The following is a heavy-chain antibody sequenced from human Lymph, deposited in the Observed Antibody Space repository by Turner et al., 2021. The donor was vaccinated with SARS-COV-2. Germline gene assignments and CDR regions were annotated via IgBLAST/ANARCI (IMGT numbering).Heavy chain of an antibody. CDR3: GTVPCTGSSCYYYGIDV. CDR2: VSPEDGGI. CDR1: VYTLLGLP. V-gene: IGHV1-24*01. D-gene: IGHD2-15*01. Sequence: HVQRVPFGAAVKTPGASVKVHHQVSVYTLLGLPMHWERPAPGKGQEWMGGVSPEDGGIIYEQKFQSRVTMTEEATTDTHYMQLRSLGTEDTAVVYCGTVPCTGSSCYYYGIDVWGRGTTVTVSS. J-gene: IGHJ6*02.